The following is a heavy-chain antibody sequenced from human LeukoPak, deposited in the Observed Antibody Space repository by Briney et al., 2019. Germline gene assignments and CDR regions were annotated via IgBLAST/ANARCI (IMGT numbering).Heavy chain of an antibody. CDR1: GYTFTSYA. CDR2: INTNTGNP. D-gene: IGHD1-26*01. CDR3: ARDRVGATTGYYYGMDV. V-gene: IGHV7-4-1*02. J-gene: IGHJ6*02. Sequence: GASVKVSCKASGYTFTSYAMNWARRAPGQGLEWMGWINTNTGNPTYAQGFTGRFVFSLDTSVSTAYLQISSLKAEDTAVYYCARDRVGATTGYYYGMDVWGQGTTVTVSS.